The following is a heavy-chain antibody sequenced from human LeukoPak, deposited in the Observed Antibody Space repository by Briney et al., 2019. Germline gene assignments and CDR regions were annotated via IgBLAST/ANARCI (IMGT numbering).Heavy chain of an antibody. J-gene: IGHJ4*02. Sequence: GGSLRLSCAASGFTFSSYAMSWVRQAPGKGLEWVSAISGSGGNTYYADSVKGRFTISRDNSRNTLYLQMNSLRAEDTAVYYCASDQQLVPGFDYWGQGTLVTVSS. CDR2: ISGSGGNT. CDR1: GFTFSSYA. V-gene: IGHV3-23*01. D-gene: IGHD6-13*01. CDR3: ASDQQLVPGFDY.